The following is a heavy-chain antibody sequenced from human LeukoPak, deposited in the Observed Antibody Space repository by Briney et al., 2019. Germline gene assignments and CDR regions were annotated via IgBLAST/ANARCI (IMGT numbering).Heavy chain of an antibody. CDR1: GGSFSGYY. CDR3: AQTWKNNFDY. V-gene: IGHV4-34*01. D-gene: IGHD1-1*01. CDR2: INHSGST. J-gene: IGHJ4*02. Sequence: PSETLSLTCAVYGGSFSGYYWSWIRQPPGKGLEWIGEINHSGSTNYNPSLKSRVTISVDTSKNQFSLKLSSVTAADTAVYYCAQTWKNNFDYWGQGTLVTVSS.